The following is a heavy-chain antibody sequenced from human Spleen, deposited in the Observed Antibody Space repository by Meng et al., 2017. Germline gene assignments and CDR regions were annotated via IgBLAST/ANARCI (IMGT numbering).Heavy chain of an antibody. CDR1: GFTFSSYW. CDR2: IKSDGSTT. J-gene: IGHJ4*02. CDR3: ASGNSFYGYELIGN. D-gene: IGHD5-18*01. Sequence: GGPLRLSCAASGFTFSSYWMHWVRQAPGKGLVWVSHIKSDGSTTTYADSVKGRFTISRDNAKNTLFLQMNSLRAEDTAMYFCASGNSFYGYELIGNWGRGTLVTVSS. V-gene: IGHV3-74*03.